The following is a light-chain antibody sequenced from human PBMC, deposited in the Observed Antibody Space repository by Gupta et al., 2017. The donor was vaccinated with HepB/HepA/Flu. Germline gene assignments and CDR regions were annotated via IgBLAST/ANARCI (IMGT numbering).Light chain of an antibody. J-gene: IGKJ1*01. V-gene: IGKV3-15*01. CDR1: QNVGRS. Sequence: EILLTQSPATLSVSPGQRATLSCRASQNVGRSLAWYQQKPGQCPRLLIYGDSTRATGTPARFSCAGAGTEFTLTISGLQSENFAVYYCQHYNSWPPWTFGQGTKVELK. CDR3: QHYNSWPPWT. CDR2: GDS.